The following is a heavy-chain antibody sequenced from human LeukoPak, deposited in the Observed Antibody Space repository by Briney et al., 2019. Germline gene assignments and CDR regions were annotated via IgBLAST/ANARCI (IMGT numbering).Heavy chain of an antibody. Sequence: ASVKVSCKVSEYTLTELSMHWVRQAPGKGLEWMGGFDPEDGETIYAQKFQGRVTMTEDTSTDTAYMELSSLRSEDTAVYYCATDPGETVAFDIWGRGTMVTVSS. D-gene: IGHD3-10*01. CDR3: ATDPGETVAFDI. V-gene: IGHV1-24*01. CDR1: EYTLTELS. J-gene: IGHJ3*02. CDR2: FDPEDGET.